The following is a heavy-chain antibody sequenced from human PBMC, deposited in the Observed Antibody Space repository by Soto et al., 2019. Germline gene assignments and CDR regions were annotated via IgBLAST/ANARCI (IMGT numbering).Heavy chain of an antibody. CDR2: ISSTGTYI. Sequence: EVQLVESGGGLVKPGGSLRLYCPFTFGDFNLNWVRQAPGNGLEWVASISSTGTYIHYADSVKGRFTTYRDNAKKSVYLQMNTLRAEDAAVYYCARARHSRDSSSYGLDVWGQGTKVTFSS. J-gene: IGHJ6*01. CDR3: ARARHSRDSSSYGLDV. CDR1: TFGDFN. V-gene: IGHV3-21*01. D-gene: IGHD4-4*01.